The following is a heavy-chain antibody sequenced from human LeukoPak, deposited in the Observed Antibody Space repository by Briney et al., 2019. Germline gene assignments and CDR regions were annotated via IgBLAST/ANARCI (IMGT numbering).Heavy chain of an antibody. V-gene: IGHV3-64D*06. CDR1: GFTFSSYA. Sequence: PGGSLRLSCSASGFTFSSYAMHWVRQAPGKGLEHVSAIRSSGGGTYYADSVKGRFTISRDNSRNTLYLQMSSLRAEDTAVYYCVPPPGWLRDFDYWGQGTLVTVSS. CDR2: IRSSGGGT. J-gene: IGHJ4*02. CDR3: VPPPGWLRDFDY. D-gene: IGHD5-12*01.